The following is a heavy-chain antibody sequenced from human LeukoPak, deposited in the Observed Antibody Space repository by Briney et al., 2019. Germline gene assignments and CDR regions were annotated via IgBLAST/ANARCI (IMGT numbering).Heavy chain of an antibody. J-gene: IGHJ4*02. D-gene: IGHD3-22*01. CDR3: ARERPYDSRGYYFDY. Sequence: PSETLSLTCTVSGDSISSRTYYWGWIRQPPGKGLEWIGAIYYSGSTYYNPSLKSRVTISVDTSKNQFSLKLRSVTAADTAVYYCARERPYDSRGYYFDYWGQGTLVTVSS. CDR2: IYYSGST. CDR1: GDSISSRTYY. V-gene: IGHV4-39*07.